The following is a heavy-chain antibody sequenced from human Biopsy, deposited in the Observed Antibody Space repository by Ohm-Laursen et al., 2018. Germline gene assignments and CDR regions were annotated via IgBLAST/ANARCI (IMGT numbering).Heavy chain of an antibody. CDR1: GYTFTGYH. CDR2: INAKTGDT. J-gene: IGHJ5*02. V-gene: IGHV1-2*02. Sequence: EASVKVSCKASGYTFTGYHVHWVQQAPGQGLEWMGWINAKTGDTNYAQKFQGRVTMTRDTSISTAYVDLSSLRSDDTAVYYCTRGGYYYDSLAYYYWFDPWGQGTLVTVSS. D-gene: IGHD3-22*01. CDR3: TRGGYYYDSLAYYYWFDP.